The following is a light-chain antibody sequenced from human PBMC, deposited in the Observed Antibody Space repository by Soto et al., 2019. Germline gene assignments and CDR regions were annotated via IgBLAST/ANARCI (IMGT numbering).Light chain of an antibody. J-gene: IGKJ1*01. Sequence: EIVLTQSPGTLSLSPGQRATLSCRASQSISSNFLAWYQQKPGQAPRLLIYATSSRATGIPGRFSGSGSGTDFTLTISRLEPEDFAVYYCQQYSSSWTFDQGTKVEIK. CDR2: ATS. V-gene: IGKV3-20*01. CDR1: QSISSNF. CDR3: QQYSSSWT.